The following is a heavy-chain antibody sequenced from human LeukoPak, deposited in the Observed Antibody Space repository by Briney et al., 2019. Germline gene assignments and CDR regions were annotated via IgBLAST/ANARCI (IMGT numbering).Heavy chain of an antibody. CDR3: AREYYYDEDAGNY. CDR2: ITASSSYI. J-gene: IGHJ4*02. V-gene: IGHV3-21*01. CDR1: GFSFSRSS. D-gene: IGHD3-22*01. Sequence: PGGSLRLFCAASGFSFSRSSMGWVRQAPGKGLEWVSSITASSSYIYYADSVKGRFTISRDNVEKSVYLQMNSLRAEDTAVYYCAREYYYDEDAGNYWGQGTLVALSS.